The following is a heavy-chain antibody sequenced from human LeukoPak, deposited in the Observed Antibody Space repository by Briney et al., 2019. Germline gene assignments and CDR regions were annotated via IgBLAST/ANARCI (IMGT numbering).Heavy chain of an antibody. D-gene: IGHD3-10*01. CDR3: TTGATMVRGVPVDY. CDR1: GFTFSNAW. V-gene: IGHV3-15*01. J-gene: IGHJ4*02. Sequence: GGTLRLSCAASGFTFSNAWMSWVRQAPGKGLEWVGRIKSKTDGGTTDYAAPVKGRFTISRDDSKNTLYLQMNSLKTEDTAVYYCTTGATMVRGVPVDYWGQGTLVTVSS. CDR2: IKSKTDGGTT.